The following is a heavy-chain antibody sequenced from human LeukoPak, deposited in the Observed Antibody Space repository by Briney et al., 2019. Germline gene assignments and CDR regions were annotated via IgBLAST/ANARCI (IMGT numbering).Heavy chain of an antibody. Sequence: SETLSLTCTVSGGSISSSSYYWGWIRQPPGKGLEWIGSIYYSGSTYYNPSLKSRVTISVDTSKNQFSLRLSSVTAADTVVYYCAREGYYYDSSGYYYGVFDYWGQGTLVTVSS. J-gene: IGHJ4*02. CDR1: GGSISSSSYY. D-gene: IGHD3-22*01. CDR2: IYYSGST. V-gene: IGHV4-39*07. CDR3: AREGYYYDSSGYYYGVFDY.